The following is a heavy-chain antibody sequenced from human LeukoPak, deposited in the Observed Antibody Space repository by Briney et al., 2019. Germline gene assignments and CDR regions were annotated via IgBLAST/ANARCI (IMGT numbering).Heavy chain of an antibody. J-gene: IGHJ3*02. V-gene: IGHV1-46*01. D-gene: IGHD5-12*01. CDR1: GYTFTSYY. CDR3: ARAGGVDIVATTDAFDI. CDR2: INPSGGST. Sequence: ASVKVSCKASGYTFTSYYMHWVRQAPGQGLEWMGIINPSGGSTSYAQKFQGRVTMTRDTSTSTVYMELSSLRSEDTAVYYCARAGGVDIVATTDAFDIWGQGTMVTVSS.